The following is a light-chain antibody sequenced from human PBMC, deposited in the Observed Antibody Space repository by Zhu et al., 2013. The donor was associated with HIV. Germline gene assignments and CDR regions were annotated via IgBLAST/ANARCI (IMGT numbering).Light chain of an antibody. CDR3: QQYGSSPPYT. CDR1: QSVSSSY. V-gene: IGKV3-20*01. J-gene: IGKJ2*01. Sequence: EIVLTQSPGTLSLSPGERATLSCRASQSVSSSYLAWYQQKPGQAPRVVIYGASSRATGIPDRFSGSGSGTDFTLTITRLEPEDFAVYYCQQYGSSPPYTFGQGTKLEIK. CDR2: GAS.